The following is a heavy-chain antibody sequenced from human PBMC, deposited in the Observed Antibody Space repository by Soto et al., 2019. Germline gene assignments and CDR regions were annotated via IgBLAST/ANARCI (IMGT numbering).Heavy chain of an antibody. CDR2: IGYDGSNK. Sequence: QVQLVQSGGGVVQPGRSLRLSCAASGFTFSSNGMHWVRQAPGKGLEWVAFIGYDGSNKYYADSVKGRFTISRDNSENTVYLQMNSLRIEDTAVYYCARGEGEGYGDLVFWGQGTLVTVSS. D-gene: IGHD4-17*01. CDR1: GFTFSSNG. V-gene: IGHV3-33*01. J-gene: IGHJ4*02. CDR3: ARGEGEGYGDLVF.